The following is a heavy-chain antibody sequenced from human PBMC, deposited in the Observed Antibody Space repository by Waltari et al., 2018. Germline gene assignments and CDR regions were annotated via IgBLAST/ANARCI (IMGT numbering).Heavy chain of an antibody. V-gene: IGHV4-59*12. CDR1: GGSINNYF. CDR3: ARWNSPGRYFGD. D-gene: IGHD1-1*01. Sequence: QVQLQESGPGLVKPSETLSLTCSVSGGSINNYFWNWIRQPPGKGLQWIGYIRHTGITKSNPSRKSRVTMEVDTSKSQVSLRLTSVGATDTAVYFCARWNSPGRYFGDWGQGTPVTVSS. J-gene: IGHJ4*02. CDR2: IRHTGIT.